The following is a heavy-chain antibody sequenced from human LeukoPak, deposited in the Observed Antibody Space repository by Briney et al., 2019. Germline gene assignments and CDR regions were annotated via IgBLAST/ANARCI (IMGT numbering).Heavy chain of an antibody. CDR1: GFTFSSYA. CDR2: ISGSGGST. D-gene: IGHD3-22*01. J-gene: IGHJ4*02. Sequence: GGSLRLSCAASGFTFSSYAMSWVRQAPGKGLEWVSAISGSGGSTYYADSVKGRFTISRDNSKNTLHLQMNSLRAEDTAVYYCARVITMIVVVPMGFDYWGQGTLVTVSS. V-gene: IGHV3-23*01. CDR3: ARVITMIVVVPMGFDY.